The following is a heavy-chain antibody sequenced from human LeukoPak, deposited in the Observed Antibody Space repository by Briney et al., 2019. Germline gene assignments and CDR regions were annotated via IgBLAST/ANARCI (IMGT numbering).Heavy chain of an antibody. J-gene: IGHJ4*02. CDR2: ISYDGSNK. CDR3: ARDNGITGTPPKFDY. Sequence: GGSLRLSCAASGFTFSSYGMHWVRQAPGKGLEWVAVISYDGSNKYYADSVKGRFTISRDNSKNTLYLQMNSLRAEDTAVYYCARDNGITGTPPKFDYWGQGTLVTVSS. CDR1: GFTFSSYG. D-gene: IGHD1-7*01. V-gene: IGHV3-30*03.